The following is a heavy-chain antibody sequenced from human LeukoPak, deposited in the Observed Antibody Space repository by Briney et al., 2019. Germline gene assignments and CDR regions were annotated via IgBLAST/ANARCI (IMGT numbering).Heavy chain of an antibody. V-gene: IGHV1-18*01. J-gene: IGHJ4*02. CDR3: ARTLADY. CDR2: ISAYNGNT. CDR1: GYILTEMS. Sequence: ASVKVSCKVSGYILTEMSMHWVRQAPGEGLEWMGWISAYNGNTNYAQKLQGRVTMTTDTSTSTAYMELRSLRSDDTAVYYCARTLADYWGQGTLVTVSS.